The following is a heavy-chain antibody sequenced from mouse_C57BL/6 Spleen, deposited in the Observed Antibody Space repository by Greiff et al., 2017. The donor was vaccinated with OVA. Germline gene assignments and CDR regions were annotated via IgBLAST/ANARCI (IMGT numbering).Heavy chain of an antibody. CDR3: ATYYSNFWYFDV. Sequence: EVQLQESGGGLVKPGGSLKLSCAASGFTFSDYGMHWVRQAPEKGLEWVAYISSGSSTIYYADTVKGRFTISRDNAKNTLFLQMTSLRSEDTAMYYCATYYSNFWYFDVWGTGTTVTVSS. CDR2: ISSGSSTI. V-gene: IGHV5-17*01. D-gene: IGHD2-5*01. J-gene: IGHJ1*03. CDR1: GFTFSDYG.